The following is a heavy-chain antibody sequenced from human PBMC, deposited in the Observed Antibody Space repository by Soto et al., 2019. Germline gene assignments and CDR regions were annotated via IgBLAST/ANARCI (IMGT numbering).Heavy chain of an antibody. D-gene: IGHD4-4*01. CDR2: INADYGNT. CDR3: ARKSLSNFNWFDP. J-gene: IGHJ5*02. V-gene: IGHV1-18*04. CDR1: GYTFTNYG. Sequence: AASVKVSCKASGYTFTNYGITWVRQAPGQGLEWMGWINADYGNTNYEQKFQGRVTMTTDTSTNTAYMELRSLRSDDTAVYYCARKSLSNFNWFDPWGQGTLVTVSS.